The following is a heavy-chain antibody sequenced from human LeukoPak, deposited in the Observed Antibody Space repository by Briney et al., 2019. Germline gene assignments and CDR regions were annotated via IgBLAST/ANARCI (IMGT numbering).Heavy chain of an antibody. CDR3: ARDREIWLPHNWFDP. J-gene: IGHJ5*02. D-gene: IGHD5-24*01. CDR2: IKQDGSEE. Sequence: GGSLRLSCAASGFTFSSYWMSWVRQAPGKGLEWVANIKQDGSEEYYVDSVKGRFTISRDNAKNSLFLQMTSLRAEDTAVYYCARDREIWLPHNWFDPWGQGTLVTVSS. V-gene: IGHV3-7*01. CDR1: GFTFSSYW.